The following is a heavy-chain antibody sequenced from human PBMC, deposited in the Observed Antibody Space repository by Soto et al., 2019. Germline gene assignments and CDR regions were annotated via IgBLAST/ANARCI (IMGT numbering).Heavy chain of an antibody. Sequence: SETLSLTCTVSGVSISSYYWSWIRHAPGKGLEWIGYIYYSGSTNYNPSLKSRVTISVDTSKNQFSLKLSSVTAADTAVYYCARDRSYYYGSEKYYYYYYGMDGWCQGTTVTVSS. CDR3: ARDRSYYYGSEKYYYYYYGMDG. CDR2: IYYSGST. J-gene: IGHJ6*02. D-gene: IGHD3-10*01. CDR1: GVSISSYY. V-gene: IGHV4-59*01.